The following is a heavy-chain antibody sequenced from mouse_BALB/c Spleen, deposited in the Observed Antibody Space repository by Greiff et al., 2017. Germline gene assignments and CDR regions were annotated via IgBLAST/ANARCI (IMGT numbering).Heavy chain of an antibody. Sequence: VMLVESGPGLVQPSQSLSITCTVSGFSLTSYGVHWVRQSPGKGLEWLGVIWSGGSTDYNAAFISRLSISKDNSKSQVFFKMNSLQANDTAIYYCANGEYYYGSSSFAYWGQGTLVTVSA. D-gene: IGHD1-1*01. J-gene: IGHJ3*01. CDR1: GFSLTSYG. V-gene: IGHV2-2*02. CDR3: ANGEYYYGSSSFAY. CDR2: IWSGGST.